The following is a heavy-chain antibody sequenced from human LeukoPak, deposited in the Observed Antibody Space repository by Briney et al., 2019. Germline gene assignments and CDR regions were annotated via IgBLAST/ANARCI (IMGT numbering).Heavy chain of an antibody. Sequence: WETLSLTCTVSGDSFRSYYWSWIRQPPGKGLEWIGYIYYSGSNNYNPSLKSRVTISVDTSKNQFSLKLNSVTAADTAVYYCARGRNLDWFDYWGQGTLVTVSS. V-gene: IGHV4-59*01. CDR1: GDSFRSYY. CDR3: ARGRNLDWFDY. D-gene: IGHD3-3*01. J-gene: IGHJ5*01. CDR2: IYYSGSN.